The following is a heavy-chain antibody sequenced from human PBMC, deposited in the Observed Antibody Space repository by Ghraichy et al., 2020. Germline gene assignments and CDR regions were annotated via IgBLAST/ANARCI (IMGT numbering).Heavy chain of an antibody. J-gene: IGHJ4*02. CDR1: GFTFSDYY. CDR3: ARDPLYNWNDVSDY. V-gene: IGHV3-11*01. D-gene: IGHD1-20*01. CDR2: ISSSGSTI. Sequence: GGSLRLSCVASGFTFSDYYMSWIRQAPGKGLEWVSYISSSGSTIYYADSVKGRFTISRDNAKNSLYLQMNSLRAEDTAVYYCARDPLYNWNDVSDYWGQGTLVTVSS.